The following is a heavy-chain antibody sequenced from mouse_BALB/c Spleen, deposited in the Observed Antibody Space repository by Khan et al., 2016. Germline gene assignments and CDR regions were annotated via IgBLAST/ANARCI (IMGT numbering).Heavy chain of an antibody. V-gene: IGHV3-6*02. J-gene: IGHJ3*01. Sequence: VQLKESGPGLVKPSQSLSLTCSVTGYSITSGYYWNWIRQFPGNKLEWMGSISYDGSNNYNPSLKNRISITRDTSKNQFFLKLNSVTTEDTATYCCARDDLTGTFGYWGQGTLVTVSA. CDR2: ISYDGSN. D-gene: IGHD4-1*01. CDR3: ARDDLTGTFGY. CDR1: GYSITSGYY.